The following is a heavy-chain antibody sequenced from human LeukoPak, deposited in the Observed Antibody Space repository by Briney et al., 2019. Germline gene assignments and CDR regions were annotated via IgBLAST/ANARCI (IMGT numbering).Heavy chain of an antibody. D-gene: IGHD6-13*01. J-gene: IGHJ4*02. CDR2: IIPILGIA. V-gene: IGHV1-69*04. CDR3: ARGPLGPDGSSWYFDY. CDR1: GGTFSSYA. Sequence: SVKVSCKASGGTFSSYAISWVRQAPGQGLEWMGRIIPILGIANYAQKFQGRVTITADKSTSTAYMELSSLRSEDTAVYYCARGPLGPDGSSWYFDYWGQGTLVTVSS.